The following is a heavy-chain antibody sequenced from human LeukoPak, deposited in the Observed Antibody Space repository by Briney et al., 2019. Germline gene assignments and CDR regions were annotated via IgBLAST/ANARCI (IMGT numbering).Heavy chain of an antibody. V-gene: IGHV3-11*04. CDR2: ISTSDRTT. Sequence: GGSLRLSCAASGFILSDYYMSWIRQAPGKGLEWVAYISTSDRTTYYADSVKGRFTISRDNAKNSLYLQMNSLRAEDTAVYYCAKDHGSSDWYYFDYWGQGTLVTVSS. J-gene: IGHJ4*02. CDR1: GFILSDYY. D-gene: IGHD6-13*01. CDR3: AKDHGSSDWYYFDY.